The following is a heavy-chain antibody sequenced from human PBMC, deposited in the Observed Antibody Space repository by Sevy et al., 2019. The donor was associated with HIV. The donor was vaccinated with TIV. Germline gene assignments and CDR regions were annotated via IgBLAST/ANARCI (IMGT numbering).Heavy chain of an antibody. CDR1: GFSFSTYW. D-gene: IGHD2-2*01. V-gene: IGHV3-7*01. Sequence: GGSLRLSCAASGFSFSTYWMTWVRQARGKGLEWVANINQGGSEKDYVDSVKGRFTISKDNAKNSLYLQMNSLRGEDTAVYYGARVWSTPKEYSCYEDAFDMWGQGTLVTVSS. CDR2: INQGGSEK. CDR3: ARVWSTPKEYSCYEDAFDM. J-gene: IGHJ3*02.